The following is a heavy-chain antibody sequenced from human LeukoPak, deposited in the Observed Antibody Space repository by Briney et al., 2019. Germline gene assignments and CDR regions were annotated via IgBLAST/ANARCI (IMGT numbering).Heavy chain of an antibody. CDR3: ARGSYDSSDYEYFQH. CDR1: VYTFTGYY. Sequence: EASVKVSCKASVYTFTGYYMHWVRQAPGQGLEWMGWIHPNSGNTGYAQKFQGRVTITRNTSISTAYMELSRLRSDDTAVYYCARGSYDSSDYEYFQHWGQGTLVTVSS. J-gene: IGHJ1*01. CDR2: IHPNSGNT. D-gene: IGHD3-22*01. V-gene: IGHV1-2*02.